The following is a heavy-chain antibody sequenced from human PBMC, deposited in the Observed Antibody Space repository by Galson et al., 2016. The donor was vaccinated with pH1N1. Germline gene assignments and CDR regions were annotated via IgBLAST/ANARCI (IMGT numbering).Heavy chain of an antibody. CDR3: ATSVTYCSGTNCRLGFDY. V-gene: IGHV3-23*01. CDR1: GFTFSIFG. CDR2: ISGVGDST. D-gene: IGHD2-2*01. Sequence: SLRLSCAVSGFTFSIFGMSWLRQAPGKGLEWISAISGVGDSTYHADSVKGRFTISRDNSKNTLNLQMSSLRAEDTAVYYCATSVTYCSGTNCRLGFDYWGQGTLVTVSS. J-gene: IGHJ4*02.